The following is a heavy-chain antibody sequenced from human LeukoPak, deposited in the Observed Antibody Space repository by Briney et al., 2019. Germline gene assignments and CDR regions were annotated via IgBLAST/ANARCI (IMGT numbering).Heavy chain of an antibody. CDR3: AKGYSSSWYWYFDL. CDR2: ISINGGTT. CDR1: GFTFSGSA. Sequence: GGSLKLSCAASGFTFSGSAMHWVRQAPGKGLEYVSAISINGGTTYYANSVKGRFTISRDNSKNTLYLQMGSLRAEDMAVYYCAKGYSSSWYWYFDLWGRGTLVTVSS. D-gene: IGHD6-13*01. J-gene: IGHJ2*01. V-gene: IGHV3-64*01.